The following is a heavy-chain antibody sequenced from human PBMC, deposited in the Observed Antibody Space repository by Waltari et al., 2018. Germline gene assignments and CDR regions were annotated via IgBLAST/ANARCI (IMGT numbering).Heavy chain of an antibody. J-gene: IGHJ3*01. CDR2: VSYSGTT. V-gene: IGHV4-39*01. D-gene: IGHD5-12*01. CDR1: GVSITSNRHH. Sequence: QLQLPESGPRLVRPSETLSLTCGVSGVSITSNRHHWAWIRQSPGQGLEWIGTVSYSGTTYISPSLKSRVSVSRDTSKNQVSLILGSVTAADMAVYYCATYIGASVGTAAFDVWGQGTMVTVSS. CDR3: ATYIGASVGTAAFDV.